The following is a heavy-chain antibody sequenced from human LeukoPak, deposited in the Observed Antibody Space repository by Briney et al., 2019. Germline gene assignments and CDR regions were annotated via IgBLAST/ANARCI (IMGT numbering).Heavy chain of an antibody. CDR3: AKDLGALTSSSSEGLGY. CDR2: ISGDGGST. D-gene: IGHD6-6*01. CDR1: GFTFDDYA. Sequence: GGSLRLSCAASGFTFDDYAMHWVRHAPGKGLEWVSLISGDGGSTYYADSVKGRFTISRDNSKNSLYLQMNSLRTEDTALYYCAKDLGALTSSSSEGLGYWGQGTLVTVSS. V-gene: IGHV3-43*02. J-gene: IGHJ4*02.